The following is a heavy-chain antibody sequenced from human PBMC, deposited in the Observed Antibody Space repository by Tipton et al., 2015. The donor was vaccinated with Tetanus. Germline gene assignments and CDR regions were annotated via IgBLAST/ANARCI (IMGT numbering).Heavy chain of an antibody. CDR3: ARSYYDSSGYLGY. CDR1: GYTFTSFY. V-gene: IGHV1-46*01. D-gene: IGHD3-22*01. Sequence: VQLVQSGAEVKMPGASVRVSCKASGYTFTSFYLHWVRQAPGQGLECMGIINPSGGDARYAQKFQGRITIIRDTSTTTVYMELSSLRSEDTAVYYCARSYYDSSGYLGYWGQGTQVTVSS. CDR2: INPSGGDA. J-gene: IGHJ4*02.